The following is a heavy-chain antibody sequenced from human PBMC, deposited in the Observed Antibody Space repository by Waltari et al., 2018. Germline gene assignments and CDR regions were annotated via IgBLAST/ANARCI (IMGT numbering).Heavy chain of an antibody. Sequence: QVQLQESGPGLVKPSETLSLTCTVSGGSISSHYWSWIRQPPGKGLEWIGYIYYSGSTNYNPSLKRRVTISVDTSKNQFSLKLSSVTAADTAVYYCARGPQTPYYFDYWGQGTLVTVSS. CDR3: ARGPQTPYYFDY. V-gene: IGHV4-59*11. CDR1: GGSISSHY. CDR2: IYYSGST. J-gene: IGHJ4*02.